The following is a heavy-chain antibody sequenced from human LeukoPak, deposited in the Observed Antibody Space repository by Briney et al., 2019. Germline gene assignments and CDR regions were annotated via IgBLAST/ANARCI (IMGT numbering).Heavy chain of an antibody. CDR3: ARGDVLRCFDWLFQFDY. CDR2: IIPIFGTA. CDR1: GGTFSVYA. D-gene: IGHD3-9*01. J-gene: IGHJ4*02. Sequence: GASVKVSCKASGGTFSVYAISWVRQAPGQGLEWMGGIIPIFGTANYAQKFQGRVTITADESTSTAYMELSSLRSEDTAVYYCARGDVLRCFDWLFQFDYWGQGTLVTVSS. V-gene: IGHV1-69*13.